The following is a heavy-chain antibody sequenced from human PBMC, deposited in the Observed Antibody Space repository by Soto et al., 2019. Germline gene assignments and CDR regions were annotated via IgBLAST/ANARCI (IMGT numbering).Heavy chain of an antibody. CDR1: GFTVSNNY. Sequence: EVQLVESGGGLIQPGGSLRLSCAVSGFTVSNNYMSWVRQAPGKGLEGVSVIYSGGYTAYGDSVKGRFTISRDNSTTPLYPKKNTRGADRPPVFCWSTHPGGGGYWGQGTLVTVSS. V-gene: IGHV3-53*01. J-gene: IGHJ4*02. CDR2: IYSGGYT. D-gene: IGHD3-10*01. CDR3: STHPGGGGY.